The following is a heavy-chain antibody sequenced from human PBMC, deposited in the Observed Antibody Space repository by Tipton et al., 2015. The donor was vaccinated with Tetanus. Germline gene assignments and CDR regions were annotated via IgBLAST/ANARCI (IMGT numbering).Heavy chain of an antibody. Sequence: LVQSGPEVKVSCKASGGTFSSYAISWVRQAPGQGLEWMGGIIPIFGTANYAQKFQGRVTITADKSTSTAYMELSSLRSEDTAVYYCARHAAAGSLYYYHYGMDVWGQGTTVTVSS. J-gene: IGHJ6*02. CDR3: ARHAAAGSLYYYHYGMDV. CDR2: IIPIFGTA. D-gene: IGHD6-13*01. CDR1: GGTFSSYA. V-gene: IGHV1-69*06.